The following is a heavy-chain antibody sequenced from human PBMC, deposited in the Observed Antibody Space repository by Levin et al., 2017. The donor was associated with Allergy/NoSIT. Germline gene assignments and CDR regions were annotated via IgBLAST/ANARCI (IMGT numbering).Heavy chain of an antibody. CDR2: IGTAGDT. J-gene: IGHJ6*02. CDR1: GFTFSSYD. CDR3: ARAYGSGTTRYYYYGMDV. D-gene: IGHD3-10*01. Sequence: ETLSLTCAASGFTFSSYDMHWVRQATGKGLEWVSAIGTAGDTYYPGSVKGRFTISRENAKNSLYLQMNSLRAGDTAVYYCARAYGSGTTRYYYYGMDVWGQGTTVTVSS. V-gene: IGHV3-13*01.